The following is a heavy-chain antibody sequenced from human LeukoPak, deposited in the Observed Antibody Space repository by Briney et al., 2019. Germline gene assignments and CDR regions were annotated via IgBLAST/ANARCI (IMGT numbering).Heavy chain of an antibody. CDR1: GFTFSSYA. J-gene: IGHJ4*02. CDR3: ARGDSYYYDSSGYYY. V-gene: IGHV3-33*08. Sequence: PGGSLRLSCEASGFTFSSYAMSWVRQAPGQGLEWVAVIWYDGSNTYYADYVKGRFTISRDNSKDTLYLQMNRLRAEDTVVYYCARGDSYYYDSSGYYYWGQGNLVTVSS. CDR2: IWYDGSNT. D-gene: IGHD3-22*01.